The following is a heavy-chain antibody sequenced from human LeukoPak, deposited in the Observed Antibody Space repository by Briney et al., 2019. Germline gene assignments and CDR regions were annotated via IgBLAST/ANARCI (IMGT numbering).Heavy chain of an antibody. CDR1: GFTFSSYA. V-gene: IGHV3-30-3*01. Sequence: GGSLRLSCAASGFTFSSYAMHWVRQAPGKGLEWVAVISYDGSNKYYADSVKGRFTISRDNSKNTLYLQMNSLRAEDTAVYYCARDWSAAMTGFDYWGQGTLVTVSS. J-gene: IGHJ4*02. CDR2: ISYDGSNK. D-gene: IGHD6-13*01. CDR3: ARDWSAAMTGFDY.